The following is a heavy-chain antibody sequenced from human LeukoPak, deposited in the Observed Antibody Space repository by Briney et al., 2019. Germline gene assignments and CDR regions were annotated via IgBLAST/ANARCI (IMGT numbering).Heavy chain of an antibody. Sequence: PSETLSLTCTVSGGSISSYYSSWIRQPPGKGLGWIGYIYYSGSTNYNPSLKSRVTISVDTSKNQFSLKLSSVTAADTAVYYCAGSDDYGDYEGRGPFDYWGQGTLVTVSS. D-gene: IGHD4-17*01. V-gene: IGHV4-59*01. CDR1: GGSISSYY. CDR3: AGSDDYGDYEGRGPFDY. CDR2: IYYSGST. J-gene: IGHJ4*02.